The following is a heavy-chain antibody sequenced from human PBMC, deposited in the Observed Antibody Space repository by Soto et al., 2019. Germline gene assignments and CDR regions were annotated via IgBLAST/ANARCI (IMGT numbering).Heavy chain of an antibody. V-gene: IGHV4-4*02. J-gene: IGHJ3*02. Sequence: QVQLQESGPGLVKPSGTLSLTCAVSGGSISSSNWWSWVRQPPGKGLEWIGEIYHSGSTNYNPSRKSRGTISVDQSKNQLSLKLSSVTAADTAVYYCARGEEAVAGDDAFDIWGQGTTVTVSS. CDR3: ARGEEAVAGDDAFDI. CDR1: GGSISSSNW. CDR2: IYHSGST. D-gene: IGHD6-19*01.